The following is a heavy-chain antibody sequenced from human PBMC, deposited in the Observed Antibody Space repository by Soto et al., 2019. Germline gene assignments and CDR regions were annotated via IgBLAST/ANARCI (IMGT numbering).Heavy chain of an antibody. J-gene: IGHJ4*02. V-gene: IGHV3-11*01. CDR3: ARDLGYYESDGYFDY. CDR2: ISSSGSII. D-gene: IGHD3-22*01. Sequence: GGSLRLSCAASGFTFSDNYMSWIRQAPGKGLEWVSYISSSGSIIYYADSVKGRFTISRDNAKNSLYLQMDSLRAEDTAVYYCARDLGYYESDGYFDYWGQGALVTVSS. CDR1: GFTFSDNY.